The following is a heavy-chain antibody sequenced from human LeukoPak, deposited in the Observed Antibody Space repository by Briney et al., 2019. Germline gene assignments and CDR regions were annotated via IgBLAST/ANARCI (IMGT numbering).Heavy chain of an antibody. V-gene: IGHV1-2*02. Sequence: WASVKVSCKASGYTFTGYYMHWVRQAPGQGLEWMGWINPNSGGTNYAQKFQGKVTMTRDTSISTAYMELSRLRSDDTAVYYCARGDYYHYYMDVWGKGTTVTVSS. J-gene: IGHJ6*03. CDR2: INPNSGGT. CDR1: GYTFTGYY. CDR3: ARGDYYHYYMDV.